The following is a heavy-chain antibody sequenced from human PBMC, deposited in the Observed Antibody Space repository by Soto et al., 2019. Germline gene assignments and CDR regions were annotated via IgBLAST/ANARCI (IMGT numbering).Heavy chain of an antibody. V-gene: IGHV5-51*01. CDR1: GYIFSNHY. CDR2: IYPGYSHT. Sequence: PGESLKISCKGSGYIFSNHYIAWVRQMPGKGLEWMGIIYPGYSHTRYSPSFQGQGNISADKSNRPAFLQWSRPKASENAMFYCARLPSSSPSYYYYPLDVWGQGTTVTSP. D-gene: IGHD6-6*01. CDR3: ARLPSSSPSYYYYPLDV. J-gene: IGHJ6*02.